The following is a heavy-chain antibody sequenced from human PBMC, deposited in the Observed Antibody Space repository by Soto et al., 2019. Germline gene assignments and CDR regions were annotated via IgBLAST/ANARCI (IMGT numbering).Heavy chain of an antibody. CDR1: GFTFSSYS. J-gene: IGHJ4*02. Sequence: EVQLVESGGGLVKPGGSLRLSCAASGFTFSSYSMNWVRQAPGKGLEWVSSISSSSSYIYYADSVKGRFTISRDNAKNSLYLQMNSLRAEDTAVYYCARAYGDHEDYFDYWGQGTLVTVSS. V-gene: IGHV3-21*01. D-gene: IGHD4-17*01. CDR3: ARAYGDHEDYFDY. CDR2: ISSSSSYI.